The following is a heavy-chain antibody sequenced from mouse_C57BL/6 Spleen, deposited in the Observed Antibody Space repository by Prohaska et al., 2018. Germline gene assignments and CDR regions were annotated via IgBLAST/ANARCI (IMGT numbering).Heavy chain of an antibody. CDR3: ALVTEGAY. V-gene: IGHV1-75*01. CDR2: IFPGSVST. Sequence: QVQLQQSGPELVKPGASVKISCNASGYTFPDYYINWVKQRPGHGLVWCGWIFPGSVSTYYNEKFKGKATLTVDKSSSTAYMLLSSLTSEDSAVYFCALVTEGAYWGQGTLVTVSA. CDR1: GYTFPDYY. J-gene: IGHJ3*01. D-gene: IGHD2-5*01.